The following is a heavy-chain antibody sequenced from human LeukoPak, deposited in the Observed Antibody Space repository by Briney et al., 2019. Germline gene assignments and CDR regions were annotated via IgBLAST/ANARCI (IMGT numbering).Heavy chain of an antibody. V-gene: IGHV4-59*01. CDR2: IYYSGST. CDR1: GGSISSYY. CDR3: ARGGGIAARLRP. D-gene: IGHD6-6*01. J-gene: IGHJ5*02. Sequence: SETLSLTCTVSGGSISSYYWSWIRQPPGKGLEWIGYIYYSGSTNYNPSLKSRVTISVDTSKNQFSLKLSSVTAADTAVYYCARGGGIAARLRPWGQGTLVTVSS.